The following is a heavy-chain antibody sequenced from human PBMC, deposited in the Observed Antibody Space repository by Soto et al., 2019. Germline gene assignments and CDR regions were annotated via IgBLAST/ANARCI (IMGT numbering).Heavy chain of an antibody. Sequence: PSETLSLTCTVSGGSISSGGYYWSWIRQHPGKGLEWIGYIYYSGSTYYNPSLKSRVTISVDTSKNQFSLKLSSVTAADTAVYYCASTRGDYENTFDYWGQGTLVTGSS. V-gene: IGHV4-31*03. CDR2: IYYSGST. CDR3: ASTRGDYENTFDY. D-gene: IGHD4-17*01. J-gene: IGHJ4*02. CDR1: GGSISSGGYY.